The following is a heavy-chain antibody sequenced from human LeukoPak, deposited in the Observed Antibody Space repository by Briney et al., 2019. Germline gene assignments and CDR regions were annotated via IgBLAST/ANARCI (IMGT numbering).Heavy chain of an antibody. Sequence: ASVKVSCKASGNTFTSYDINWVRQAPGQGLEWMGWMNPNSVNTGYAHKFQGRATMTRNTPITTAYLELNSLRADDTAVYFCTRAFSSGYDSYDAFDLWGQGTMLTVSS. D-gene: IGHD5-12*01. CDR2: MNPNSVNT. V-gene: IGHV1-8*01. J-gene: IGHJ3*01. CDR1: GNTFTSYD. CDR3: TRAFSSGYDSYDAFDL.